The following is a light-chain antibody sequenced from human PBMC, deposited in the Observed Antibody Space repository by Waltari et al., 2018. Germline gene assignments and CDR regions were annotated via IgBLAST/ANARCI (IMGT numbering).Light chain of an antibody. CDR1: SSNIGSNT. CDR2: SNN. Sequence: QSVLTQPPSASGTPGQRVTISCSGSSSNIGSNTVNWYQQLPGTAPKLLIYSNNLRPSWVPDRFSGSKSGASASLAISALQSEDEADYYCAALDDSLNGYVFGTGTKVTVL. J-gene: IGLJ1*01. V-gene: IGLV1-44*01. CDR3: AALDDSLNGYV.